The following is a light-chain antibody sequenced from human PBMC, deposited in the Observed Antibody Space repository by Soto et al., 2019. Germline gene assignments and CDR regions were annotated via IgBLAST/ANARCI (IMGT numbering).Light chain of an antibody. J-gene: IGKJ4*01. Sequence: LTQSPGTLSLSPGERETLACRASQSVTHSLAWFQQKPGQAPRLLIYDASKRPSGVPARFSGSVSGTDFTLTISSLEPEDFAVYYCHQRGAWPLTFGGGTTVE. CDR3: HQRGAWPLT. V-gene: IGKV3-11*01. CDR2: DAS. CDR1: QSVTHS.